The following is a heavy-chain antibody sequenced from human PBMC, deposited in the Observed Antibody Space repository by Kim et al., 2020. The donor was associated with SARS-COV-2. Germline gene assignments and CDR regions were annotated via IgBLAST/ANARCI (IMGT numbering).Heavy chain of an antibody. D-gene: IGHD3-10*01. CDR3: ARGRGGGLTMGDY. J-gene: IGHJ4*02. CDR2: INHSGST. V-gene: IGHV4-34*01. Sequence: SETLSLTCAVYGGSFSGYYWSWIRQPPGKGLEWIGEINHSGSTNYNPSLKSRVTISVDTSKNQFSLKLSSVTAADTAVYYCARGRGGGLTMGDYWGQGTLVTVSS. CDR1: GGSFSGYY.